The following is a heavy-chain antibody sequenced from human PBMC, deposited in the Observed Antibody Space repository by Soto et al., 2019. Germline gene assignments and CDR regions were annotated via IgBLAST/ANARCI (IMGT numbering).Heavy chain of an antibody. Sequence: GGSLRLSCAASGFTFSSYGMHWVRQAPGKGLEWVAVIGYDGSNKYYADSVKGRFTISRDNSKNTLYLQMNSLRAEDTAVYYCARDPSRGSGSYFDYWGQGTLVTVSS. J-gene: IGHJ4*02. CDR3: ARDPSRGSGSYFDY. CDR2: IGYDGSNK. D-gene: IGHD3-10*01. CDR1: GFTFSSYG. V-gene: IGHV3-33*01.